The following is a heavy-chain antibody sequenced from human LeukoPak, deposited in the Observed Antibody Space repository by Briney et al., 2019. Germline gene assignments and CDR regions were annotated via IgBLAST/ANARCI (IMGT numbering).Heavy chain of an antibody. Sequence: GGSLRLSCAASGFTFSSYWMHWVRQAPGKGLVWVSRINSDGSSTSYADSVKGRFTISRDNAKNTPYLQMNSLRAEDTAVYYCARGDFYGDYFDYWGQGTLVTVSS. D-gene: IGHD4-17*01. CDR3: ARGDFYGDYFDY. V-gene: IGHV3-74*01. CDR1: GFTFSSYW. J-gene: IGHJ4*02. CDR2: INSDGSST.